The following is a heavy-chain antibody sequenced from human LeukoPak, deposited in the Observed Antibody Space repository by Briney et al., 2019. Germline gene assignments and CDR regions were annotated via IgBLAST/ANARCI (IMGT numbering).Heavy chain of an antibody. V-gene: IGHV3-23*01. CDR2: ISGSGGST. CDR3: ARSPTYYYDSSGYHFDY. J-gene: IGHJ4*02. Sequence: GGSLRLSCAASGFTFSSYAMSWVRQAPGKGLEWVSTISGSGGSTYYADSVKGRFTISRDNSKNTLYLQMNSLRAEDTAVYYCARSPTYYYDSSGYHFDYWGQGTLVTVSS. D-gene: IGHD3-22*01. CDR1: GFTFSSYA.